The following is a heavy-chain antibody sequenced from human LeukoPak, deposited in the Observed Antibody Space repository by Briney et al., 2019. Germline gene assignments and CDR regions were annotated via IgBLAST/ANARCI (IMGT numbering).Heavy chain of an antibody. Sequence: GGSLRLSCAASGFTFSSYDMHWVRQAPGKGLEWVAFIRYDGSNKYYADSVKGRFTISRDNSKNTLYLQMNSLRAEDTAVYYCAKDRDDIVLMVYAQNDYWGQGTLVTVSS. CDR3: AKDRDDIVLMVYAQNDY. D-gene: IGHD2-8*01. J-gene: IGHJ4*02. V-gene: IGHV3-30*02. CDR2: IRYDGSNK. CDR1: GFTFSSYD.